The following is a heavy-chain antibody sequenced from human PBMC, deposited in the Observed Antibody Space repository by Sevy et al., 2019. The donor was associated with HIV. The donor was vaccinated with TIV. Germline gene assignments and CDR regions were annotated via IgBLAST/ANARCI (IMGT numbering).Heavy chain of an antibody. Sequence: GGSLRLSCAASGFIFSSYWMHWVRQAPGKGLVWVSRINSDGSSTSYADSVKGRFTISRDNAKNTVYLQMNSLRVEDMAVYYCGREVAVATGEDYWGQRTLVTVSS. V-gene: IGHV3-74*01. D-gene: IGHD6-19*01. J-gene: IGHJ4*02. CDR3: GREVAVATGEDY. CDR2: INSDGSST. CDR1: GFIFSSYW.